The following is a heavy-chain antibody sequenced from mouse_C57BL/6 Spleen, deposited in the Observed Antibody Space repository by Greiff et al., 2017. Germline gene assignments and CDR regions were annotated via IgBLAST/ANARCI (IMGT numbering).Heavy chain of an antibody. CDR1: GYTFTDYC. V-gene: IGHV1-26*01. Sequence: VQLQQSGPELVKPGASVKISCKASGYTFTDYCMNWVKQSHGKSLEWIGDINPNNGGTSYNQKFKGKATLTVDKSSSTAYMELRSLTSEDSAVYYCARGGFDYWGQGTTLTVSS. CDR3: ARGGFDY. CDR2: INPNNGGT. J-gene: IGHJ2*01.